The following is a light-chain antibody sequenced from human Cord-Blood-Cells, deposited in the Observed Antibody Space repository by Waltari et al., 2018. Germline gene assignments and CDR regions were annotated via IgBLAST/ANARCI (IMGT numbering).Light chain of an antibody. CDR1: QSISSW. CDR2: DAS. J-gene: IGKJ2*01. CDR3: QQYNSYST. V-gene: IGKV1-5*01. Sequence: DIQMTQSPSTLSASVGDRVTITCRASQSISSWLAWYQQKPGKAPKLLIYDASSLESGVPSRFSGSGSGTEFTVTISSLQPDEFATYYCQQYNSYSTFGQGTKLEIK.